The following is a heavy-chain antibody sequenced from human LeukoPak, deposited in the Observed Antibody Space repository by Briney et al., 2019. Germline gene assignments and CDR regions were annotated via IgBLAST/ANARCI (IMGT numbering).Heavy chain of an antibody. V-gene: IGHV4-61*08. CDR3: ARYGSVPYKYYGMDV. CDR2: IYDSGST. Sequence: SETLSLTCTVSGGSISSGGYYWSWIRQPPGKGLEWIGYIYDSGSTNYNPTLKSRVTISVDMSKNQFSLRLSSVTAADTAVYYCARYGSVPYKYYGMDVWGQGTTVTVSS. D-gene: IGHD3-10*01. J-gene: IGHJ6*02. CDR1: GGSISSGGYY.